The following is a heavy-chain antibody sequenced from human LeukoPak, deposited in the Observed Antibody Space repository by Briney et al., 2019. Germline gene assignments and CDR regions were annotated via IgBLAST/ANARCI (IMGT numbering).Heavy chain of an antibody. CDR2: IYSGGST. CDR3: LRGDRRDY. CDR1: GFTVSSNY. V-gene: IGHV3-66*01. Sequence: PGGSLRLSCAASGFTVSSNYMSWVRQAPGKGLEWVSVIYSGGSTYYADSVKGRFIISRDNAKNSLYLQMNSLRAEDTAVYYYLRGDRRDYWGQGTLVTVSS. J-gene: IGHJ4*02.